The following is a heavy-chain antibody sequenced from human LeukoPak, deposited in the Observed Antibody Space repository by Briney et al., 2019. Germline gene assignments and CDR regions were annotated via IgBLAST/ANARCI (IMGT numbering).Heavy chain of an antibody. CDR3: AREDIAVAVDY. J-gene: IGHJ4*02. Sequence: ASVKVSCKASGYTFTSYGISRVRQAPGQGLEWMGWISANNGNTNYAQKLKGRVTMTTDTSTSTAYMELRSLRSDDTAVYYCAREDIAVAVDYWGQGTLVTVSS. CDR1: GYTFTSYG. V-gene: IGHV1-18*01. CDR2: ISANNGNT. D-gene: IGHD6-19*01.